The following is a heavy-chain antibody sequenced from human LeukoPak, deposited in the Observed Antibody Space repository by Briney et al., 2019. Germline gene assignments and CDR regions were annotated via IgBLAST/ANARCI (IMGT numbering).Heavy chain of an antibody. CDR1: GFTFSSYA. CDR3: ARYYCSTTSCYGRYFDY. CDR2: ISGSGGST. D-gene: IGHD2-2*01. Sequence: GGSLRLSCAASGFTFSSYAMSWVRQAPGKGLEWVSAISGSGGSTYYADSVKGRFTISRDNAKTSLYLQMNSLRAEDTAVYYCARYYCSTTSCYGRYFDYWGQGTLVTVSS. J-gene: IGHJ4*02. V-gene: IGHV3-23*01.